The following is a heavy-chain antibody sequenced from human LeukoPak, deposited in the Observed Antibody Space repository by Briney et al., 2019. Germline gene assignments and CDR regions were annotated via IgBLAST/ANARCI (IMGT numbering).Heavy chain of an antibody. V-gene: IGHV2-70*11. CDR2: IDWDDDK. D-gene: IGHD5-24*01. Sequence: SGPALVKPTQILTLTCTFSGFSLSTSGMCVSWSRQPPAKALEWLARIDWDDDKYYSRSLKTRLTISKDTSKSRVVLTMTNMDPVDTATYYCARIFRGNNWPFDYWGQGTLVTVSS. J-gene: IGHJ4*02. CDR1: GFSLSTSGMC. CDR3: ARIFRGNNWPFDY.